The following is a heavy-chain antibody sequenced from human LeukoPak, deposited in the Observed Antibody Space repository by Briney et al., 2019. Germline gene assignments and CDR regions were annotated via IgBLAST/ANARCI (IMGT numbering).Heavy chain of an antibody. V-gene: IGHV1-69*13. Sequence: ASVKASCKASGGTFSSYAISWVRQAPGQGLEWMGGIIPIFGTANYGQKFQGRVTITADESTSAAYMELSSLRSEDTAVYYCARDPYSNYWFDPWGQGTLVTVSS. D-gene: IGHD4-11*01. CDR1: GGTFSSYA. J-gene: IGHJ5*02. CDR2: IIPIFGTA. CDR3: ARDPYSNYWFDP.